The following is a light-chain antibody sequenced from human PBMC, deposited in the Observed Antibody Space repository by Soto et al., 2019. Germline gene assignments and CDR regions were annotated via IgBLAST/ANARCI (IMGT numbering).Light chain of an antibody. J-gene: IGLJ3*02. CDR2: GNS. CDR1: SSNIGAGYD. CDR3: QSYDSSLSVRNWV. Sequence: QAVLTQPPSVSGAPGQRVTISCTGSSSNIGAGYDVHWYQQLPGTAPKLLIYGNSNRPSGVPDRFSGSKSGTSASLAITGLQAEDEADYYCQSYDSSLSVRNWVFGGGTKLTVL. V-gene: IGLV1-40*01.